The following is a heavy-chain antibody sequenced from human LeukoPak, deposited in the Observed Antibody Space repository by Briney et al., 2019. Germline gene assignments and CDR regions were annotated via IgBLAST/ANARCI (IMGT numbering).Heavy chain of an antibody. V-gene: IGHV1-69*13. CDR1: GGTFSSYA. D-gene: IGHD3-3*01. J-gene: IGHJ4*02. CDR2: IIPIFGTA. Sequence: SVKVSCKASGGTFSSYAISWVRQAPGQGLEWMGGIIPIFGTANYAQKFQGRVTITADESTSTAYMELSSLRSEDTAVYYCATSTIFGVVIIYYFDYWGQGTLVTVSS. CDR3: ATSTIFGVVIIYYFDY.